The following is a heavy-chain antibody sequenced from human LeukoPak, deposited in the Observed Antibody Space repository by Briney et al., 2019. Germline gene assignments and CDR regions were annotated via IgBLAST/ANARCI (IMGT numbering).Heavy chain of an antibody. CDR3: AKDPDIVVVVAATDNWFDP. D-gene: IGHD2-15*01. Sequence: PGGSLRLSCAASGFTFSSYAMSWVRQAPGKGLEWVSAISGSGGSTYYADSVKGRFTISRGNSKNTLYLQMNSLRAEDTAVYYCAKDPDIVVVVAATDNWFDPWGQGTLVTVSS. CDR1: GFTFSSYA. CDR2: ISGSGGST. J-gene: IGHJ5*02. V-gene: IGHV3-23*01.